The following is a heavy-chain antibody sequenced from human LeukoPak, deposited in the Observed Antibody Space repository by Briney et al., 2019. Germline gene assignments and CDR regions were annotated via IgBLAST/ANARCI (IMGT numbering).Heavy chain of an antibody. Sequence: PSETLSLTCAVYGGSFSGYYWSWIRQPPGKGLEWIGEINHSGSTNYNPSLKSRVTISVDTSKNQFSLKLSSVTAADTAVYYCARGAYSSGWYRRAGYFQHWGQGTPVTVSS. V-gene: IGHV4-34*01. D-gene: IGHD6-19*01. CDR1: GGSFSGYY. CDR2: INHSGST. J-gene: IGHJ1*01. CDR3: ARGAYSSGWYRRAGYFQH.